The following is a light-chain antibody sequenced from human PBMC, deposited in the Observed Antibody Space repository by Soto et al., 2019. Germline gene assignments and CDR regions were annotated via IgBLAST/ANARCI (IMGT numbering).Light chain of an antibody. CDR2: KAS. Sequence: DIQMTQSPSTLSASVGDRVTITCRASQSISTWLAWYQQKAGKAPKLLIYKASSLESGVPSRFSGSGSGTEFTHTISSLQPDDFATYYCQHYNSYPWTFGQGTKVEIK. CDR3: QHYNSYPWT. J-gene: IGKJ1*01. CDR1: QSISTW. V-gene: IGKV1-5*03.